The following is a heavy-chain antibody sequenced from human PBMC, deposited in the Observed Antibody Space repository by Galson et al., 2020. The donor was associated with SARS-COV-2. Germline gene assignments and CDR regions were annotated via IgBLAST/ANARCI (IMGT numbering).Heavy chain of an antibody. CDR3: AREVATTRYMDV. CDR2: ISSSSTYI. CDR1: GFTFTIYT. J-gene: IGHJ6*03. V-gene: IGHV3-21*01. D-gene: IGHD1-1*01. Sequence: KIGESLKISCAASGFTFTIYTMNWVRQTPGKGLEWVSSISSSSTYIYYADSLEGRFTVSRDNAQNSLYLQMNSLRAEDTAVYYCAREVATTRYMDVWGKGTTVTVS.